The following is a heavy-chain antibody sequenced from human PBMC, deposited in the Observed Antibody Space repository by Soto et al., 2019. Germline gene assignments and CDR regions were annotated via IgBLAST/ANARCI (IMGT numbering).Heavy chain of an antibody. CDR3: AKYSGSYYYVNWFDP. J-gene: IGHJ5*02. Sequence: GGSLRLSCAASGFTFSSYAMSWVRQAPGKGLEWVSAISGSGGSTYYADSVKGRFTISRDNSKNTLYLQMNSLRAEDTAVYYCAKYSGSYYYVNWFDPWGQGTLVTVSS. CDR1: GFTFSSYA. CDR2: ISGSGGST. D-gene: IGHD1-26*01. V-gene: IGHV3-23*01.